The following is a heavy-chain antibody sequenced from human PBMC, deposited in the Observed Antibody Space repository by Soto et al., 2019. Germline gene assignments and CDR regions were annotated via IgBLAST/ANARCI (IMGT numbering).Heavy chain of an antibody. V-gene: IGHV1-18*01. CDR3: AIGVVYSGYVLHAFDF. Sequence: QAQLVQSGAEVKKPGASVKVSCKASGYTFTNYGINWVRQAHGQGREWMGWLSGYNGNTVYAQRLQGRVTMTTETSKSTACMELTSLRSGDTAVYYCAIGVVYSGYVLHAFDFWGQGTMVTVSS. D-gene: IGHD5-12*01. CDR2: LSGYNGNT. J-gene: IGHJ3*01. CDR1: GYTFTNYG.